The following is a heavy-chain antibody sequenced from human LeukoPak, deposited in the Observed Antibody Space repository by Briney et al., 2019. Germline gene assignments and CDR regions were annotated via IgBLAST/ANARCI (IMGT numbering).Heavy chain of an antibody. V-gene: IGHV4-39*01. CDR1: GGSISSSSYY. J-gene: IGHJ3*02. CDR2: MYYSGST. Sequence: PSETLSLTCNVSGGSISSSSYYWHWIRQPPGEGLEWIGSMYYSGSTYYNPSLKSRVTISVDTSKNQFSLKLSSVTAADTAVYYCARLGAAAAGHDAFDIWGQGTMVTVSS. CDR3: ARLGAAAAGHDAFDI. D-gene: IGHD6-13*01.